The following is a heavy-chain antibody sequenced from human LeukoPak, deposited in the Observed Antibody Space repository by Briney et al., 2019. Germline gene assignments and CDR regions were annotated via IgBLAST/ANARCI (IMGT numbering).Heavy chain of an antibody. CDR3: VTEDTPPTANY. Sequence: PGGSLRLSCAASGFNFANHAMSWVRQTPGKGLEWVSAISGGGDITYYADSVRGRFTISRDKSKDTLFLQMHSLRPGDTAVYYCVTEDTPPTANYWGQGTLVTISS. D-gene: IGHD2-21*02. CDR2: ISGGGDIT. V-gene: IGHV3-23*01. CDR1: GFNFANHA. J-gene: IGHJ4*02.